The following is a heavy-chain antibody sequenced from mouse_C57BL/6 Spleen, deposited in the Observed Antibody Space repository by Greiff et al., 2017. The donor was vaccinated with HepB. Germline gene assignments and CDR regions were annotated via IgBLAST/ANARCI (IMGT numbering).Heavy chain of an antibody. CDR2: IYPGSGST. J-gene: IGHJ2*01. Sequence: QVQLQQPGAELVKPGASVKMSCKASGYTFTSYWITWVKQRPGQGLEWIGDIYPGSGSTNYNEKFKSKATLTVDTSSSTAYMQLSSLTSEDSAVYYCARGSIYDGYYVYFDYWGQGTTLTVSS. D-gene: IGHD2-3*01. CDR3: ARGSIYDGYYVYFDY. V-gene: IGHV1-55*01. CDR1: GYTFTSYW.